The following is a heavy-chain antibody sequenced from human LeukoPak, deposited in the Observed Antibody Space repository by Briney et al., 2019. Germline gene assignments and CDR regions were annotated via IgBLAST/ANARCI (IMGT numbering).Heavy chain of an antibody. J-gene: IGHJ4*02. Sequence: ASVTVSCTSSGYTFTICGISWVRQAPGQGLEWMGWISAYNGNTNYAQKLQGRVTMTTDTSTSTAYMELRILRSDDTAVYYCARDRDSAVLFGEFIDYWGQGTLVTVSS. D-gene: IGHD3-10*01. CDR2: ISAYNGNT. CDR1: GYTFTICG. V-gene: IGHV1-18*01. CDR3: ARDRDSAVLFGEFIDY.